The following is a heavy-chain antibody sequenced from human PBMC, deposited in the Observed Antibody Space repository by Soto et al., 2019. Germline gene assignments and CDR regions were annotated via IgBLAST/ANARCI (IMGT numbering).Heavy chain of an antibody. D-gene: IGHD4-17*01. Sequence: GGSLRLSCAASEFTFINYAMHWVRQAPGKGLEWVAVISYDGSNKYYADSVKGRFTISRDNSKNTMYLQMNSLSAEDTAVYHCARDQVKGTMTILWGQGTLVTVSS. CDR2: ISYDGSNK. J-gene: IGHJ4*02. V-gene: IGHV3-30-3*01. CDR1: EFTFINYA. CDR3: ARDQVKGTMTIL.